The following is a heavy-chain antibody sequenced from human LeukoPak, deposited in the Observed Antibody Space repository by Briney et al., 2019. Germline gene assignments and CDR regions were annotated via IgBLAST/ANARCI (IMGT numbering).Heavy chain of an antibody. J-gene: IGHJ4*02. V-gene: IGHV1-69*05. D-gene: IGHD2-2*02. Sequence: GASVKVSCKASGGTFSSYAISWVRQAPGQGLEWMGGIIPIFGTANYAQKFQGRVMITTDESTSTAYMELSSLRSEDTAVYYCARDRRGYCSSTSCYTADYWGQGTLVTVSP. CDR2: IIPIFGTA. CDR3: ARDRRGYCSSTSCYTADY. CDR1: GGTFSSYA.